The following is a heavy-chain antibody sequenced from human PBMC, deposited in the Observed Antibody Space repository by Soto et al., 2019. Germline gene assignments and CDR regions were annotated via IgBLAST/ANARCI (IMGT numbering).Heavy chain of an antibody. V-gene: IGHV3-15*01. J-gene: IGHJ3*02. Sequence: GGSLRLSCAASGFPFSNAWMSWVRQAPGKGLEWVGRIKSKTDGGTTDYAAPVKGRFTISRDDSKNTLYLQMNSLKTEDTAVYYCTTVPPSPYYDILTGYYKAAFDIWGQGTMVTVSS. CDR2: IKSKTDGGTT. CDR3: TTVPPSPYYDILTGYYKAAFDI. CDR1: GFPFSNAW. D-gene: IGHD3-9*01.